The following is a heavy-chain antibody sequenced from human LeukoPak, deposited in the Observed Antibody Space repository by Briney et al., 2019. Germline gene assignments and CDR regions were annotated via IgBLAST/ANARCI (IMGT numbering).Heavy chain of an antibody. D-gene: IGHD3-22*01. CDR2: IYYSGST. J-gene: IGHJ4*02. Sequence: SETLSLTCTVSGGSISSSSYYWSWIRQPPGKGLEWIGYIYYSGSTNYNPSLKSRVTISVDTSKNQFSLKLSSVTAADTAVYYCARGGGTYYYDSSVLDYWGQGTLVTVSS. CDR3: ARGGGTYYYDSSVLDY. CDR1: GGSISSSSYY. V-gene: IGHV4-61*01.